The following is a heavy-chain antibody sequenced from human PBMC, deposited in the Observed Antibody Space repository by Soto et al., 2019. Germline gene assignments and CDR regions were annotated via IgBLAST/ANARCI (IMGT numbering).Heavy chain of an antibody. D-gene: IGHD2-8*01. J-gene: IGHJ4*02. CDR3: ARDLYCTNGVCYDY. V-gene: IGHV1-46*01. CDR2: INPSGGST. CDR1: GYIFTTYF. Sequence: GASVKVSCKASGYIFTTYFLHWVRQAPGQGLEWMGIINPSGGSTSYAQKFQGRVAMTRDTSTSTVYMELSNLRSEDTAVYYCARDLYCTNGVCYDYWGQGTLVTVSS.